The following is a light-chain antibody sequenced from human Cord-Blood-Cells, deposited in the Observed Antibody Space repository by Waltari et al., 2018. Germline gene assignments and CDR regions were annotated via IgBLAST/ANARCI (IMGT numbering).Light chain of an antibody. Sequence: QSALTQPASVSGSPGQSITIPCTRTSSDGGCYNYVSWYQQHPGTAPKLMIYEVSNRPSGVSNRFSGSKSGNTASLTISGLQAEDEADYYCSSYTSSSNYVFGTGTKVTVL. V-gene: IGLV2-14*01. CDR2: EVS. CDR3: SSYTSSSNYV. J-gene: IGLJ1*01. CDR1: SSDGGCYNY.